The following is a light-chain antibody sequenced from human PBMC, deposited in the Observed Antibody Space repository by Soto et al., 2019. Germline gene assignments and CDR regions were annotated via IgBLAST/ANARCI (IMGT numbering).Light chain of an antibody. CDR1: QGVSSTH. V-gene: IGKV3-20*01. CDR3: QQYGTSPFT. Sequence: ENVLTQSPGTLSLSPGERATLSCRAGQGVSSTHLAWYQQKPGQGPRLLIYGASSRATGIPDRFSGSGSGTDFTLTISRLEPEDFAVYYCQQYGTSPFTFGPGTKVEIK. CDR2: GAS. J-gene: IGKJ3*01.